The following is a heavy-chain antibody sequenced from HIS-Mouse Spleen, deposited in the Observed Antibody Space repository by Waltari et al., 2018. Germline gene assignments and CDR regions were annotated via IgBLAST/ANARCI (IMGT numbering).Heavy chain of an antibody. V-gene: IGHV1-2*02. CDR2: INPNSGGT. CDR1: GYTFTGYY. D-gene: IGHD1-26*01. CDR3: ASFGIVGARSWFDP. Sequence: QVQLVQSGAEVKKPGASVKVSCKASGYTFTGYYRLWGRQAPGQGLEWIGWINPNSGGTNYAQKFQGRVTMTRDTSISTAYMELSRLRSDDTAVYYCASFGIVGARSWFDPWGQGTLVTVSS. J-gene: IGHJ5*02.